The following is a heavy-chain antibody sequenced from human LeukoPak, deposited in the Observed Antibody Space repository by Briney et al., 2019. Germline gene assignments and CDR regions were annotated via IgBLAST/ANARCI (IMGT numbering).Heavy chain of an antibody. CDR2: IYSGGST. Sequence: GGSLRLSCAASGFTVDSTYLSWVRQAPGKGLEWVSIIYSGGSTYYPDSVKGRFAISRDNSKNTLYLQMNSLRAEDTAVYYCARGISDGAFDYWGQGTLVTVSS. V-gene: IGHV3-53*01. CDR3: ARGISDGAFDY. CDR1: GFTVDSTY. J-gene: IGHJ4*02.